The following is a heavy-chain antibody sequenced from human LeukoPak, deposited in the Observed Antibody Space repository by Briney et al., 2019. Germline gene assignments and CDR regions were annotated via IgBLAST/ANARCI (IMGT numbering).Heavy chain of an antibody. V-gene: IGHV3-23*01. D-gene: IGHD2-15*01. CDR3: AKRMPYYFDY. CDR2: ISGSGGST. CDR1: GFTFSTYA. Sequence: PGGSLRLSCAASGFTFSTYAMSWVRRAPGKGLEWVSAISGSGGSTYSADSVKGLFTISRDNSKNTLYLQMNSLRAEDTAVYYCAKRMPYYFDYWGQGTLVTVSS. J-gene: IGHJ4*02.